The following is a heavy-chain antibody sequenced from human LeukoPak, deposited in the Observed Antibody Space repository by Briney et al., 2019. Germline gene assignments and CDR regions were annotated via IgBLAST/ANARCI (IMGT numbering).Heavy chain of an antibody. D-gene: IGHD3-10*01. CDR3: AARSGTYPYYFDY. Sequence: ASVKVSCKASGYRFTSYGISWMRQAPGQGLRWMGWISTYNGNTDYAQKLQGRLTLTTDTSTSTAYMELRSLRSDDTAVYYCAARSGTYPYYFDYWGQGNLVTVSS. CDR2: ISTYNGNT. CDR1: GYRFTSYG. V-gene: IGHV1-18*01. J-gene: IGHJ4*02.